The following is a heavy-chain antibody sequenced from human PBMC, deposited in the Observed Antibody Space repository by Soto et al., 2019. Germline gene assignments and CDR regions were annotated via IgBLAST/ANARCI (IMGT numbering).Heavy chain of an antibody. CDR1: GGTFSSYT. Sequence: QVQLGQSGAEVKKPGSSVKVSCKASGGTFSSYTISWVRQAPGQGLEWMGRIIPILGIANYAQKFQGRVKITADKSTSTGYMELSSLRSEDTAVYYCARRNVRTLAGGDAFDSWGQGTMVTVSS. V-gene: IGHV1-69*02. J-gene: IGHJ3*02. CDR3: ARRNVRTLAGGDAFDS. CDR2: IIPILGIA. D-gene: IGHD6-19*01.